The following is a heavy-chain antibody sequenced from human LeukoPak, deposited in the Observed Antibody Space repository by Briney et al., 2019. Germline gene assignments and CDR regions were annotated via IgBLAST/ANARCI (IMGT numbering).Heavy chain of an antibody. CDR3: AKAVIAAAGTRGYFDY. CDR1: GFTFSSYA. J-gene: IGHJ4*02. CDR2: FSGGGGGT. D-gene: IGHD6-13*01. V-gene: IGHV3-23*01. Sequence: PGGSLRLSCEASGFTFSSYAMNWVRQAPGKGLEWVSAFSGGGGGTYNADSVKGRFTISRDNSKNTLYLQMNSLRAEDTAVYYCAKAVIAAAGTRGYFDYWGQGTLVTVSS.